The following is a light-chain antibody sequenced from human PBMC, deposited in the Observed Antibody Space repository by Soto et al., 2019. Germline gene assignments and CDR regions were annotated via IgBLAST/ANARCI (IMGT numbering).Light chain of an antibody. CDR2: DSS. CDR1: QSVSSY. CDR3: QQGSNWPRIT. J-gene: IGKJ3*01. V-gene: IGKV3-11*01. Sequence: EIVLTQSPATLSLSPGERATLSCRASQSVSSYLAWYHQKPGQAPRLLIYDSSNRATGIPARFNGRGSGTDFTLPISSREPEDFAVYYWQQGSNWPRITFGPGTKVYIK.